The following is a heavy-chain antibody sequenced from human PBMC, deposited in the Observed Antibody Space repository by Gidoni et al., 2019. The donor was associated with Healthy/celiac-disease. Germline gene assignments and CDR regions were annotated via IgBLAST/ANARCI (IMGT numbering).Heavy chain of an antibody. CDR1: GFTFSSYS. D-gene: IGHD6-19*01. V-gene: IGHV3-48*01. Sequence: EVQLVESGGGLVQPGGSLRLSCAASGFTFSSYSMNWVRQAPGKGLEWVSYISSSSSTIYYADSVKGRFTISRDNAKNSLYLQMNSLRAEDTAVYYCASLGYSSGWPLGYWGQGTLVTVSS. J-gene: IGHJ4*02. CDR2: ISSSSSTI. CDR3: ASLGYSSGWPLGY.